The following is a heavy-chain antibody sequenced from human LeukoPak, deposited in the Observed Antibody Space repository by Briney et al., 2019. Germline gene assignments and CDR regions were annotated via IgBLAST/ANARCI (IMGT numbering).Heavy chain of an antibody. CDR1: GFTFSSYA. V-gene: IGHV3-20*04. Sequence: PGGSLRLSCAAYGFTFSSYAMSWVRQAPGKGLEWVSGINWNGGSTGYADSVKGRFTISRDNAKNSLYLQMNSLRAEDTALYYCARDMLDSSSWYLGGYYYYMDVWGKGTTVTVS. J-gene: IGHJ6*03. CDR3: ARDMLDSSSWYLGGYYYYMDV. D-gene: IGHD6-13*01. CDR2: INWNGGST.